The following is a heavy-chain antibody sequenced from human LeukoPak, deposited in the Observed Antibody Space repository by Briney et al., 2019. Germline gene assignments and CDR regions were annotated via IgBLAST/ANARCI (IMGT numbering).Heavy chain of an antibody. D-gene: IGHD6-19*01. CDR3: AKDLQPGIAVAGLRGF. J-gene: IGHJ4*02. Sequence: QPGGSLRLSCAASGFTFSNYGMNWVRQAPGKGLEWVSAISGSGGSTYYADSVKGRFTISRDNSKNTLYLQMNSLRAEDTAVYYCAKDLQPGIAVAGLRGFWGQGTLVTVSS. V-gene: IGHV3-23*01. CDR1: GFTFSNYG. CDR2: ISGSGGST.